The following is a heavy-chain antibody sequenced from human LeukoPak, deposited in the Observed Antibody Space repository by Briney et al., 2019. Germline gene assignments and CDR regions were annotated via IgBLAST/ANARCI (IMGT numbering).Heavy chain of an antibody. Sequence: PGGSLRLSCAASGFTFSSYSMNWVRQAPGKGLEWVAVISYDGSNKYYADSVKGRFTISRDNSKNTLYLQMNSLRAEDTAVYYCASRGRFGESWHWGQGTLVTVSS. V-gene: IGHV3-30*03. D-gene: IGHD3-10*01. CDR2: ISYDGSNK. CDR3: ASRGRFGESWH. CDR1: GFTFSSYS. J-gene: IGHJ4*02.